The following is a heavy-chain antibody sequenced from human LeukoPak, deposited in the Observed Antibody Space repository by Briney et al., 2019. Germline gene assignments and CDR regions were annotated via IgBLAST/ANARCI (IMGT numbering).Heavy chain of an antibody. V-gene: IGHV3-74*01. CDR1: GFTSSVFG. Sequence: GGSLRLSCAVSGFTSSVFGMDWVRQAPGKRLVWVSFLDTTGTVTTYADPVKGRFTISRDIAKNTLQLEMNSLRAEDTGIYYCARGVDYAMDVWGQGTTVTVSS. CDR2: LDTTGTVT. J-gene: IGHJ6*02. CDR3: ARGVDYAMDV.